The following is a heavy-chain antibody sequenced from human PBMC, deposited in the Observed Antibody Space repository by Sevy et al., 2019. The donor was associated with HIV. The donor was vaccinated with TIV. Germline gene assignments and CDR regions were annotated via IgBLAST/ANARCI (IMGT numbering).Heavy chain of an antibody. Sequence: GGSLRLSCAASGLPFSSYAMHWVRQGPGKGLEWVAVISYDARNEAYADSVKGRFTISRDNSKITLYLQMNSLRAEDTAVYYCARFPPERAFDIWGQGTMVTVSS. CDR3: ARFPPERAFDI. J-gene: IGHJ3*02. CDR2: ISYDARNE. CDR1: GLPFSSYA. V-gene: IGHV3-30*04.